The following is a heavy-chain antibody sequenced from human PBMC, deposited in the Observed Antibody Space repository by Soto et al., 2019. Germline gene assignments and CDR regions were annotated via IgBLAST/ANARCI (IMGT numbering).Heavy chain of an antibody. J-gene: IGHJ5*02. D-gene: IGHD5-18*01. CDR2: IYYSGST. CDR3: ASTRTAIDNWFDP. V-gene: IGHV4-59*01. CDR1: GGSISSYY. Sequence: SETLSLTCTVSGGSISSYYWSWIRQPPGKGLGWIGYIYYSGSTNYNPSLKSRVTISVDTSKNQFSLKLSSVTAADTAVYYCASTRTAIDNWFDPWGQGTLVTVSS.